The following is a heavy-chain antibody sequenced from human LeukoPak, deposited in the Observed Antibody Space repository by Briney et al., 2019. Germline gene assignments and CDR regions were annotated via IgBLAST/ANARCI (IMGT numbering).Heavy chain of an antibody. D-gene: IGHD7-27*01. CDR1: GFAFSNSG. J-gene: IGHJ2*01. CDR2: VLEAGSAT. CDR3: TKDLLSNWVHWYFDV. V-gene: IGHV3-23*01. Sequence: GGSLRLSCATTGFAFSNSGMSWVRQAPGKGLEWVASVLEAGSATFYADSVTGRFTISRDNSKKTLYLQMNGLRAEDTATYYCTKDLLSNWVHWYFDVWGRGTPVAVSS.